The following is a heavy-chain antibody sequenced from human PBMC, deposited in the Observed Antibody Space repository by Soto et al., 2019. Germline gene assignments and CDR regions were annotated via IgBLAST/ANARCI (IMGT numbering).Heavy chain of an antibody. CDR3: ARVADCSGGRCYFSVDY. J-gene: IGHJ4*02. Sequence: QVQLQESGPGLVKPSQTLSLTCTVSGGSISSGDYYWSWIRQPPGKGLEWIGYIYYSGSTYYNPSLKSRVTTSVDRSKNQFSLKLSSVTAADTAVYYCARVADCSGGRCYFSVDYWGQGTLVTVSS. V-gene: IGHV4-30-4*01. CDR2: IYYSGST. D-gene: IGHD2-15*01. CDR1: GGSISSGDYY.